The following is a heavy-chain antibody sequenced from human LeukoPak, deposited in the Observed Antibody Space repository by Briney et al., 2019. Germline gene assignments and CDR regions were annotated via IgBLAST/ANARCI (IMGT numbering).Heavy chain of an antibody. CDR3: ARTARIFDF. Sequence: PSETLSLTCTVSGVSTTSYYWSWIRKPPGKGLESIAYIAHTGDTNYNPSLRSRATISMDASKNQFSLKLNSVTAADTAVYYCARTARIFDFWGQGIQVTVSS. CDR2: IAHTGDT. J-gene: IGHJ4*02. CDR1: GVSTTSYY. V-gene: IGHV4-4*09. D-gene: IGHD5-18*01.